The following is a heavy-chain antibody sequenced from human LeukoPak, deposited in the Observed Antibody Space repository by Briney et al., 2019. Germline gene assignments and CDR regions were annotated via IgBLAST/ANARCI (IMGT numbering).Heavy chain of an antibody. Sequence: SGTLSLTCGVSGGSISNTNWWSWVRQPPGQGLGWIGEISLTGLTHHNPSLESRVTVSLDKSKNQLSLNLTSVTAADTAVYYCSRENGAFSPFGYWGQGTLVTVLS. D-gene: IGHD2-8*01. V-gene: IGHV4-4*02. J-gene: IGHJ4*02. CDR1: GGSISNTNW. CDR2: ISLTGLT. CDR3: SRENGAFSPFGY.